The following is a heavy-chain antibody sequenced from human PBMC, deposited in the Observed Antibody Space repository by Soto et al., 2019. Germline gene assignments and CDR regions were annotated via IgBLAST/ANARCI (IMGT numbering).Heavy chain of an antibody. Sequence: EVQLVESGGGLVQPGGSLRLSCAASGFTFSIYWMHWVRQVPGKGLVWVSRINADGNYTSNADFVKGRFTVSRDNAKNTLYLQMDSLRAEDTAVYFCARGGAYGDYRSDYWGQGNLVTVYS. CDR2: INADGNYT. CDR1: GFTFSIYW. V-gene: IGHV3-74*01. J-gene: IGHJ4*02. D-gene: IGHD4-17*01. CDR3: ARGGAYGDYRSDY.